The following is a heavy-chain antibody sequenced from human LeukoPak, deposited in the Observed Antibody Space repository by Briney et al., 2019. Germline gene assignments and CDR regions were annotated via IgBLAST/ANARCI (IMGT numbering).Heavy chain of an antibody. CDR3: AKGSLSLRQQLLTYYFDY. CDR2: IGGSGDNT. V-gene: IGHV3-23*01. CDR1: GFTFSSYA. D-gene: IGHD6-13*01. Sequence: GGSLRLSCAASGFTFSSYAMAWVRQAPGKGLEWVSAIGGSGDNTYYADSVKGRFTISRDNSKNTLYLQMNSLRAEDTAVYYCAKGSLSLRQQLLTYYFDYWGQGTLVTVSS. J-gene: IGHJ4*02.